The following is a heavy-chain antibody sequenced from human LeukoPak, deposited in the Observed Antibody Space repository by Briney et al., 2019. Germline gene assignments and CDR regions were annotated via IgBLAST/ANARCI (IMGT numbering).Heavy chain of an antibody. V-gene: IGHV1-18*01. CDR2: ISAYNGNT. D-gene: IGHD2-2*01. CDR1: GYTFTSYG. J-gene: IGHJ4*02. CDR3: ARVDHDIVVVPAAPRFDY. Sequence: ASVKVSCKASGYTFTSYGISWVRQAPGQGLEWMGWISAYNGNTNYAQKLQGRVAMTTDTSTSTAYMELRSLRSDDTAVYYCARVDHDIVVVPAAPRFDYWGQGTLVTVSS.